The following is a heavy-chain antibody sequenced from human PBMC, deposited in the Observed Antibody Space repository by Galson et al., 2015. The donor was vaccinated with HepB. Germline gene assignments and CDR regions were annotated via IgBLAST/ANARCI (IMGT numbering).Heavy chain of an antibody. CDR3: ARRVTTEYFYYYGMDV. Sequence: ETRFLTCTVSVGSISSSRYYWGWVRQPPGKGVEWIGGIYYSGSTYYTPSVKIRVTISVDTTKNHFYLKLISVNAADTAVYYCARRVTTEYFYYYGMDVWGQGTTVTVSS. V-gene: IGHV4-39*02. CDR1: VGSISSSRYY. CDR2: IYYSGST. D-gene: IGHD4-17*01. J-gene: IGHJ6*02.